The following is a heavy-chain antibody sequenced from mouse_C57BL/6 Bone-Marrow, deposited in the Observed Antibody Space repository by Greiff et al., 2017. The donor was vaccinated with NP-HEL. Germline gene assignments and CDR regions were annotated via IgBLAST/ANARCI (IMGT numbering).Heavy chain of an antibody. D-gene: IGHD1-1*01. CDR3: VREGITTVVSSSYWYFDV. CDR2: IRSKSSNYAT. V-gene: IGHV10-3*01. CDR1: GFTFNTYA. Sequence: EVHLVESGGGLVQPKGSLKLSCAASGFTFNTYAMHWVRQAPGKGLEWVARIRSKSSNYATYYADSVKDRFTISRDDSQSMLYLQMNNLKTEDTAMYYCVREGITTVVSSSYWYFDVWGTGTTVTVSS. J-gene: IGHJ1*03.